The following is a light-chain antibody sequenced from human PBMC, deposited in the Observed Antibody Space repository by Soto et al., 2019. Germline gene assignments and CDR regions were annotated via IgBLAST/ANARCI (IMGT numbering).Light chain of an antibody. J-gene: IGLJ1*01. CDR2: EVT. CDR3: SSYTTSNTYV. CDR1: GSDIGFYNY. V-gene: IGLV2-8*01. Sequence: QSVLTQPPSASGSPGQSVTISCTGSGSDIGFYNYVSWYQQHPGKVPKLLIYEVTKRPSGVPDRFSGSKSGNTASLTVSGLQAEDEADYYCSSYTTSNTYVFGTGTKVTVL.